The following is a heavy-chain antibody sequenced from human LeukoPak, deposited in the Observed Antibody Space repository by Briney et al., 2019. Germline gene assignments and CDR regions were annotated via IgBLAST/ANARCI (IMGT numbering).Heavy chain of an antibody. D-gene: IGHD6-13*01. V-gene: IGHV3-64*01. J-gene: IGHJ4*02. CDR1: GFTYSTYA. Sequence: GVSLRLFCAASGFTYSTYAVHWVPQAPGKGLEYVTAITSNGGSTYYANSVKGRFTISRDNAKNSLYLQTNSLRAEDTAVYYCARDQDSSIDGWGQGTLVTVSS. CDR3: ARDQDSSIDG. CDR2: ITSNGGST.